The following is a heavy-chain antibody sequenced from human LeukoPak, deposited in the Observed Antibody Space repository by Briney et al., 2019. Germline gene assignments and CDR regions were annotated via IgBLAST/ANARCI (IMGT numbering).Heavy chain of an antibody. CDR1: GVTFSTYA. D-gene: IGHD3-22*01. J-gene: IGHJ4*02. V-gene: IGHV3-30*04. CDR2: ISYDGSSK. CDR3: ARVAGPYYYDSSGYFDY. Sequence: GGSLRLSCAASGVTFSTYAMHWVRQAPGKGLEGVAVISYDGSSKYYADSVKGRFTISRDNSKNTLYLQMNSLRAEDTAVYYCARVAGPYYYDSSGYFDYWGQGTLVTVSS.